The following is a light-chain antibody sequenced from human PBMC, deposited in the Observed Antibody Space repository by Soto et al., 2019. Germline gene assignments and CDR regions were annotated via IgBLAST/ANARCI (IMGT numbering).Light chain of an antibody. CDR3: QQYNDWPPLT. J-gene: IGKJ4*01. CDR2: DAS. V-gene: IGKV3-15*01. CDR1: QSISTN. Sequence: EIVMTQSPATVSVSPGEIATLSCRASQSISTNVAWYQQKPGQALRLLIYDASTRATGVSSRFRGSGSGTEFTLTISSLQSEDVAIYYCQQYNDWPPLTFGGGTKVEI.